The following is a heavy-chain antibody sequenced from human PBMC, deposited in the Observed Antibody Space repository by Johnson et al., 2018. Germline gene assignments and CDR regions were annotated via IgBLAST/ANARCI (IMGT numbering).Heavy chain of an antibody. CDR1: GFTFSSYG. CDR2: IWYDGSNK. J-gene: IGHJ6*04. Sequence: VQLLETGGGVVQPGRSLRLSCAASGFTFSSYGMHWVRQAPGKGLEWVAVIWYDGSNKYYADSVKGRFTISRDNSKNTLYLQMNSLRAEDTAVYYCASDQYGSSAYYGMDVWGKGTTVTVSS. CDR3: ASDQYGSSAYYGMDV. V-gene: IGHV3-33*01. D-gene: IGHD6-6*01.